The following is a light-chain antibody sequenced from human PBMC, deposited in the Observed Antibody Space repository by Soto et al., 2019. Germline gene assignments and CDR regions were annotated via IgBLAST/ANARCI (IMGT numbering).Light chain of an antibody. CDR2: GTS. J-gene: IGKJ1*01. V-gene: IGKV1-39*01. CDR3: QQSYNTPWT. CDR1: QSVVNY. Sequence: DIQMTQSPSSLSASVGDRVTITCRASQSVVNYLNWYQQKPGKAPRLLIYGTSILQSGVPSKFSGSGSGADFTLTISNLQPEDFATYYCQQSYNTPWTFGQGTKVEIK.